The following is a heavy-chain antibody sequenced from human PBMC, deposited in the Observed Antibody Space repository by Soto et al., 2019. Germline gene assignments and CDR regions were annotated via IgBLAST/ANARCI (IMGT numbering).Heavy chain of an antibody. CDR1: EFTVSTYA. D-gene: IGHD1-20*01. CDR3: AKPWGPSISDRGPRFDS. Sequence: PGGALRLSCAASEFTVSTYAMTWVGQAPGRGLQGVATISDICDLTYYADSVRGRFTISRDNSRNTLHLQMSQLTAEDTALYYFAKPWGPSISDRGPRFDSWGRGT. CDR2: ISDICDLT. J-gene: IGHJ5*01. V-gene: IGHV3-23*01.